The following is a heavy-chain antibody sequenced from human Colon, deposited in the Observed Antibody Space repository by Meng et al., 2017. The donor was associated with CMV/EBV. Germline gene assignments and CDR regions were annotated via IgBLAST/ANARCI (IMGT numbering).Heavy chain of an antibody. D-gene: IGHD1-26*01. Sequence: QGVGSGGDLVQPGGSLRLSCAASGFTVSSTHMSWVRPAPGKGLEWVSVIYSGGSTFYADSVKGRFTISRDNSKNTLYLQMNSLSAEDTAVYYCARGYSGTSSWGQGTLVTVSS. CDR3: ARGYSGTSS. J-gene: IGHJ4*02. V-gene: IGHV3-66*01. CDR1: GFTVSSTH. CDR2: IYSGGST.